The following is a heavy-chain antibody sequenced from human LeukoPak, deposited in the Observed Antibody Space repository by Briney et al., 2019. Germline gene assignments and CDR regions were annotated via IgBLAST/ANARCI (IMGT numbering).Heavy chain of an antibody. CDR1: RGTFSSYA. J-gene: IGHJ4*02. Sequence: SVTVSCRASRGTFSSYAISWVRQAAGQGLDGMGGIIPIFGKANYAQKFQGRVTITTDESTSTAYMELSSLRSEDTAVYYFAGEAGLELRNYFDYWGQGTLVTVSS. CDR2: IIPIFGKA. V-gene: IGHV1-69*05. CDR3: AGEAGLELRNYFDY. D-gene: IGHD1-7*01.